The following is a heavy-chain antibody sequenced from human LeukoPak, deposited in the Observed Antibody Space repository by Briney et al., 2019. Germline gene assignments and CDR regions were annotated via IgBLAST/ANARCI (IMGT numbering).Heavy chain of an antibody. J-gene: IGHJ3*02. CDR3: ARDDVAWLQVPGVNAFDI. D-gene: IGHD5-24*01. CDR1: GFTFSSYW. Sequence: GGSLRLSCAASGFTFSSYWMTWVRQAPGKGLEWVANIKQDGSEKYYVDSVKGRFTISRDNAKNSLYLQMNSLRAEDTAVYYCARDDVAWLQVPGVNAFDIWGQGTMVIVSS. V-gene: IGHV3-7*01. CDR2: IKQDGSEK.